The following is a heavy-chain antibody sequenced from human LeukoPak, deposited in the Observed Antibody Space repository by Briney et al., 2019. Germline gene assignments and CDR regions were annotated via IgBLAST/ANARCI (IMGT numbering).Heavy chain of an antibody. V-gene: IGHV4-39*02. D-gene: IGHD6-13*01. CDR1: GASISSSGYY. J-gene: IGHJ5*02. CDR2: IYYSGST. Sequence: SETLSLTCTVSGASISSSGYYWGWIRQPPGKGLEWIGSIYYSGSTYYNPSLKSRVTISVDTSKNQFSLKLSSVAAADTAVYYCARDPTAAGKGAWFEPWGQGTLVTVSS. CDR3: ARDPTAAGKGAWFEP.